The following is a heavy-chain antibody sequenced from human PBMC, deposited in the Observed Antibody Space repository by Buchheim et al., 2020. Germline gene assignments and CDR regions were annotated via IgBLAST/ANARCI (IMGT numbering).Heavy chain of an antibody. D-gene: IGHD3-10*01. CDR2: IYYSGST. CDR3: AGLGRPFGELLIQRPVWFDP. CDR1: GGSISSGGYY. Sequence: QVQLQESGPGLVKPSQTLSLTCTVSGGSISSGGYYWSWIRQHPGKGLEWIGYIYYSGSTYYNPSLKSRVTISVDPSKNQFPLKLSSVTAADTAVYYCAGLGRPFGELLIQRPVWFDPWGQGTL. J-gene: IGHJ5*02. V-gene: IGHV4-31*03.